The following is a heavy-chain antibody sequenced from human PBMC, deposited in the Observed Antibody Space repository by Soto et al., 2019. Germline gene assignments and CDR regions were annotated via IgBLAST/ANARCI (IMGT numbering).Heavy chain of an antibody. V-gene: IGHV1-69*01. CDR2: IIPIFGTA. CDR3: ARPTGRGDTAMASYYYGMDV. CDR1: GGTFSSYA. Sequence: QVQLVQSGAEVKKPGSSVKVSCKASGGTFSSYAISWVRQAPGQGLEWMGGIIPIFGTANYAQKFQGRVTITADESTSTAYMELSSLRSEDTAVYYCARPTGRGDTAMASYYYGMDVWGQGTTVTVSS. J-gene: IGHJ6*02. D-gene: IGHD5-18*01.